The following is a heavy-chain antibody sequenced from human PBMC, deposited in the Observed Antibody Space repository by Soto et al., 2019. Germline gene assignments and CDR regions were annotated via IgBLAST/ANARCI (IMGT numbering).Heavy chain of an antibody. CDR1: GFTFSSYA. CDR3: ARDYSSGYGMDV. D-gene: IGHD6-25*01. CDR2: ISYDGSNK. Sequence: GGSLRLSCAASGFTFSSYAMHWVRQAPGKGLEWVAVISYDGSNKYYADSVKGRFTISRDNSKNTLYLQMNSLRAEDTAVYYCARDYSSGYGMDVWGQGTTVTVSS. V-gene: IGHV3-30-3*01. J-gene: IGHJ6*02.